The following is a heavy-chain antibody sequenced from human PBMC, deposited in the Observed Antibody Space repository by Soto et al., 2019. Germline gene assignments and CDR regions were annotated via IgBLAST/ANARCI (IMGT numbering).Heavy chain of an antibody. V-gene: IGHV4-30-4*01. D-gene: IGHD5-12*01. CDR1: GGSISSGDYY. CDR2: IYYSGST. J-gene: IGHJ4*02. Sequence: TLSLTCTVSGGSISSGDYYWSWIRQPPGKGLEWIGYIYYSGSTYYNPSLKSRVTISVDTSKNQFSLKLSSVTAADTAVYYCARGNGYDSYYFDYWGQGXLVTVSS. CDR3: ARGNGYDSYYFDY.